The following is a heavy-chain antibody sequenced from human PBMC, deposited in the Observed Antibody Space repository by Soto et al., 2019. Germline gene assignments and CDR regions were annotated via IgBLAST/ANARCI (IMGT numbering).Heavy chain of an antibody. V-gene: IGHV4-34*01. J-gene: IGHJ4*01. D-gene: IGHD2-15*01. Sequence: SETLSLTCAVYGGSFSDYYWSWSRQPPCKGLEWIGEINHSGSTNYNPSLKSRVTISVDTSKNQFSLKVTSVTAADTAVYYCAAVPTDHYCSGGSCYAYWGHGTLVTVSS. CDR2: INHSGST. CDR1: GGSFSDYY. CDR3: AAVPTDHYCSGGSCYAY.